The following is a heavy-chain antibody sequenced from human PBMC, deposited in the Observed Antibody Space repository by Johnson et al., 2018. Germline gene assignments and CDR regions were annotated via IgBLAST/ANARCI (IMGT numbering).Heavy chain of an antibody. Sequence: VQLVESGGGLVQPGRSLRLSCAASGFSFNDYAMHWVRQAPGKGLEWGAGISWNSGSRDYADSVRGRFTISRDNGKRSLYLQMNSMKTEDTALYYCAKDFGFASQKYYGMDVWGQGTTVTVSS. CDR3: AKDFGFASQKYYGMDV. V-gene: IGHV3-9*01. CDR1: GFSFNDYA. D-gene: IGHD3-10*01. J-gene: IGHJ6*02. CDR2: ISWNSGSR.